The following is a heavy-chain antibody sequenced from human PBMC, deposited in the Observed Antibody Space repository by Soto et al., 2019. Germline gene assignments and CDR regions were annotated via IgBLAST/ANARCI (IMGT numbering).Heavy chain of an antibody. Sequence: QVQLVQSGAEVKKPGSSVKVSCKASGGIFTRYSVSWVRQAPGQGLEWMGRIIPLFGRTNYAQKFQGRVMITADNSTNTAYMEVNGLRSEDTALYYCATFYGGDCTTTTCYGDFDYWGQGTLVTVTS. D-gene: IGHD2-2*01. V-gene: IGHV1-69*02. J-gene: IGHJ4*02. CDR1: GGIFTRYS. CDR2: IIPLFGRT. CDR3: ATFYGGDCTTTTCYGDFDY.